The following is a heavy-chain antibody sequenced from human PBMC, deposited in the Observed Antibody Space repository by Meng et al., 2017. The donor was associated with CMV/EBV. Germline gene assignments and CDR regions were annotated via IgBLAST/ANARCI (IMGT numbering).Heavy chain of an antibody. Sequence: ASVKVSCKASGYTFTGYYMLWVRQAPGQGLEWMGWINPNSGVTNYAQKFQGRVTMTRDTSISTVYMELRSLRSDDTAVYYCARELEPSYGMDVWGQGTTVTVSS. CDR3: ARELEPSYGMDV. J-gene: IGHJ6*02. CDR1: GYTFTGYY. CDR2: INPNSGVT. D-gene: IGHD1-1*01. V-gene: IGHV1-2*02.